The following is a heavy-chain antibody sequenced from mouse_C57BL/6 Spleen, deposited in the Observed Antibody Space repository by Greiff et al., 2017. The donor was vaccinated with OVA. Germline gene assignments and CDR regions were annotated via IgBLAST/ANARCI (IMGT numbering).Heavy chain of an antibody. CDR3: ARRLLRTSYYAMDY. CDR1: GYTFTDYY. V-gene: IGHV1-26*01. D-gene: IGHD2-3*01. Sequence: VQLKQSGPELVKPGASVKISCKASGYTFTDYYMNWVKQSHGKSLEWIGDINPNNGGTSYNQKFKGKATLTVDKSSSTAYMELRSLTSEDSAVYYCARRLLRTSYYAMDYWGQGTSVTVSS. CDR2: INPNNGGT. J-gene: IGHJ4*01.